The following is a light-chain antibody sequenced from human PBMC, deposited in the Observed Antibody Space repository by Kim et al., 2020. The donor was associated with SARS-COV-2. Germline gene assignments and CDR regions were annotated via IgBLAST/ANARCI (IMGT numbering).Light chain of an antibody. J-gene: IGKJ5*01. CDR3: QQYGSSPPT. CDR1: QSVSSSY. Sequence: SPGESATRSCRASQSVSSSYLAWYQQKPGQAPRLLIYGASSRATGIPDRFSGSGSGTDFTLTISRLEPEDFAVYYCQQYGSSPPTFGQGTRLEIK. V-gene: IGKV3-20*01. CDR2: GAS.